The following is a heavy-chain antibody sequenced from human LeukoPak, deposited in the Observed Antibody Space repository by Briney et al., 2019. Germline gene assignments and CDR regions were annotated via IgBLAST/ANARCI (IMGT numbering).Heavy chain of an antibody. Sequence: ASVKVSCKASGYTFTGYYMHWVRQAPGQGLEWMGWINPNSGGTNYAQKFQGRATMTRDTSISTAYMELSRLRSDDTAVYYCARPSGYCSGGSCYSFFPFDYWGQGTLVTVSS. CDR2: INPNSGGT. CDR1: GYTFTGYY. J-gene: IGHJ4*02. D-gene: IGHD2-15*01. CDR3: ARPSGYCSGGSCYSFFPFDY. V-gene: IGHV1-2*02.